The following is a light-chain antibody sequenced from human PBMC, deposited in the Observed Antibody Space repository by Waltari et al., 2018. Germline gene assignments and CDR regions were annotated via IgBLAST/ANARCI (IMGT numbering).Light chain of an antibody. V-gene: IGLV2-11*01. CDR1: SSDVGGYNN. CDR3: CTYAGSYTGV. CDR2: DVS. J-gene: IGLJ3*02. Sequence: QSALTQPRSVSGSPGQSVTISCTGTSSDVGGYNNVSWYQQHPGKAPKLMIDDVSKRPAGVPDRFSGSKSGNTASLPISGLQAEDEADYYRCTYAGSYTGVFGGGTKLTVL.